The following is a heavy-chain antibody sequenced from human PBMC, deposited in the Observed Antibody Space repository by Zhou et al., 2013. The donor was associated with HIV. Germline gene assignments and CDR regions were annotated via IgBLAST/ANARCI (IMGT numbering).Heavy chain of an antibody. J-gene: IGHJ3*02. CDR3: AIDRVLQQRLENTLAI. CDR2: FDPEGRET. D-gene: IGHD4-4*01. Sequence: QVQLVQSGAEVKKPGASVRVSCKVSGYTLTELLIHWVRQAPGSGPEWLGRFDPEGRETTYSQKFQGRVTMTGDISADTAYFEATRLTPDDTAIYYCAIDRVLQQRLENTLAIWGQGTWVSVSS. CDR1: GYTLTELL. V-gene: IGHV1-24*01.